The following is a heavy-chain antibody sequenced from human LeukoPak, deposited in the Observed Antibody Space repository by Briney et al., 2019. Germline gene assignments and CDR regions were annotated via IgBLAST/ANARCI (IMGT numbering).Heavy chain of an antibody. V-gene: IGHV3-7*01. Sequence: GGSLRLSCAASRFPFSDHWMTWVRQAPGKRVERVANINQDGSEKYYVDSVEGRFSISRDNAENSLYLQMNSLKVDDTAMYFCAREGYGDYHIWGQGTMVIVSS. CDR3: AREGYGDYHI. J-gene: IGHJ3*02. D-gene: IGHD4-17*01. CDR1: RFPFSDHW. CDR2: INQDGSEK.